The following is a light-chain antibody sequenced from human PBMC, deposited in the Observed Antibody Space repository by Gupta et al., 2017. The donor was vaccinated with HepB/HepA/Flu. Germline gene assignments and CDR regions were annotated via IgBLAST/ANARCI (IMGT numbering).Light chain of an antibody. CDR2: DVS. Sequence: QPALTQPASVCGSPGQSITISCTGTSSDVGGYNYVSWYQHHPGKAPKLMIYDVSNRPSGVSDHFSGSKSGNTASLTISGLQAEDEADYYCSSYTSSRSWVFGGGTKLTVL. J-gene: IGLJ3*02. V-gene: IGLV2-14*03. CDR3: SSYTSSRSWV. CDR1: SSDVGGYNY.